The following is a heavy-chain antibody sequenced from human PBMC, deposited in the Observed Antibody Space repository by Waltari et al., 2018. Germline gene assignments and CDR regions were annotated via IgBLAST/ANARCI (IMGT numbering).Heavy chain of an antibody. D-gene: IGHD3-3*01. J-gene: IGHJ6*02. CDR2: IYPGDSDT. V-gene: IGHV5-51*01. CDR3: ARHLDFWSVNSRGDGMDV. Sequence: EVQLVQSGAEVKKPGESLKISCKGSGYSLTSYWIGWVRQMPGKGLEWMGIIYPGDSDTRYSPSFQGQVTISADKSISTAYLQWSSLKASDTAMYYCARHLDFWSVNSRGDGMDVWGQGTTVTVSS. CDR1: GYSLTSYW.